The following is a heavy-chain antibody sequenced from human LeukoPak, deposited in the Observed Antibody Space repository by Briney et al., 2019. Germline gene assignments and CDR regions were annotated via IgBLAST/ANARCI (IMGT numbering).Heavy chain of an antibody. J-gene: IGHJ6*03. Sequence: SVKVSCKASGGTFSSYAISWVRQAPGQGLEWMGGIIPIFGTANYAQKFQGSVTITTDESTSTGYMELSSLRSEDTAVYYCARDWFDRGAAGALPYYYYYMDVWGKGTTVTVSS. D-gene: IGHD6-13*01. CDR2: IIPIFGTA. CDR1: GGTFSSYA. V-gene: IGHV1-69*05. CDR3: ARDWFDRGAAGALPYYYYYMDV.